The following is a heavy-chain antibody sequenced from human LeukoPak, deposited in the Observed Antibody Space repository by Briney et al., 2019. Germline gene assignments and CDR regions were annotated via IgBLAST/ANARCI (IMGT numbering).Heavy chain of an antibody. Sequence: SQTLSLTCTVSGGSISSGSYYWSWIRQPAGKGLEWIGRIYTSGSTNYNPSLKSRVTISVDTSKNQFSLKLSSVTAADTAVYYCARGKAAAGRRFDPWGQGTLVTVSS. CDR1: GGSISSGSYY. J-gene: IGHJ5*02. D-gene: IGHD6-13*01. CDR2: IYTSGST. V-gene: IGHV4-61*02. CDR3: ARGKAAAGRRFDP.